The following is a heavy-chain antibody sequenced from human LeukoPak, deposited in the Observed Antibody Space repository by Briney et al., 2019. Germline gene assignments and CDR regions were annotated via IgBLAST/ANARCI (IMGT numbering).Heavy chain of an antibody. CDR2: IIPIFGTA. Sequence: SVKVSXKASGGTFSSYAISWVRQAPGQGLEWMGGIIPIFGTANYAQKFQGRVTITTDESTSTAYMELSSLRSEDTAVYYCARGVGFNYYYYMDVWGKGTTVTVSS. D-gene: IGHD3-16*01. CDR3: ARGVGFNYYYYMDV. CDR1: GGTFSSYA. J-gene: IGHJ6*03. V-gene: IGHV1-69*05.